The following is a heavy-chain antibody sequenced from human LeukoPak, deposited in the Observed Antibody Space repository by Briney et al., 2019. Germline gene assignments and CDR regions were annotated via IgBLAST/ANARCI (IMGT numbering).Heavy chain of an antibody. CDR3: ARGGIAAQRRDVFDI. D-gene: IGHD6-13*01. Sequence: PGGSLRLSCAASGFTFSSYSMNWVRQAPGKGLDWVSSISSSSSYIYYAESVKGRFTISRDNAKNSLYLQMNSLRAEDTAVYYCARGGIAAQRRDVFDIWGQGTMVTVSS. V-gene: IGHV3-21*01. CDR2: ISSSSSYI. CDR1: GFTFSSYS. J-gene: IGHJ3*02.